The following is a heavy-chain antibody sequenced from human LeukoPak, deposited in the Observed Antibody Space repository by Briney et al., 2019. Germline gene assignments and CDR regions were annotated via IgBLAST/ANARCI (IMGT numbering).Heavy chain of an antibody. CDR3: ARESSDYGDYLYYFDY. CDR2: IYTSGST. J-gene: IGHJ4*02. Sequence: SETLSLTCTVSGGSISSYYWSWLRQPAGKGLEWIGRIYTSGSTNYNPSLKSRVTMSVDTSKNQFSLKLSSVTAADTAVYYCARESSDYGDYLYYFDYWGQGTLVTVSS. D-gene: IGHD4-17*01. V-gene: IGHV4-4*07. CDR1: GGSISSYY.